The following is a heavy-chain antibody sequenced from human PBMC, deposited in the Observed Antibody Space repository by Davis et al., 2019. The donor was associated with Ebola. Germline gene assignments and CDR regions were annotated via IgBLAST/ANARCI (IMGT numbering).Heavy chain of an antibody. J-gene: IGHJ4*02. CDR2: LFHSGST. Sequence: SETLSLTCTVSGGSISSGDYSWTWIRQSPGKGLEWIGCLFHSGSTFYTPSLKSRVTISVDRSKNQFSLKLSSVTAADTAVYFCARGNSIATAGTGYYFDYWGQGNLVTVSS. CDR1: GGSISSGDYS. CDR3: ARGNSIATAGTGYYFDY. V-gene: IGHV4-30-2*06. D-gene: IGHD6-13*01.